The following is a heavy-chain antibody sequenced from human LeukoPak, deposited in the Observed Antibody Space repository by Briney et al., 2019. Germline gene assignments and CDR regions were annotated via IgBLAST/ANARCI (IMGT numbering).Heavy chain of an antibody. CDR3: ARDLVWFGEPKGYYNYMGV. CDR1: GFTFSSYT. CDR2: ISSTTSYI. V-gene: IGHV3-21*01. J-gene: IGHJ6*03. D-gene: IGHD3-10*01. Sequence: GGSLRLSCAASGFTFSSYTMNWVRQAPGKGLEWVSSISSTTSYIYYADSVKGRFTISRDNAKNSLYLQMNTLRAEDTAVYYCARDLVWFGEPKGYYNYMGVWGKGTTVTVSS.